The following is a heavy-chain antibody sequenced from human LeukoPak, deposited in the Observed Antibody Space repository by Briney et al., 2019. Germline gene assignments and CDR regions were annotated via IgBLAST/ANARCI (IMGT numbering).Heavy chain of an antibody. CDR3: ALVMTTVTKGPFDY. J-gene: IGHJ4*02. V-gene: IGHV3-66*01. CDR2: IYSGGST. Sequence: PGGPLRLSCAASGFTVSSNYMSWVRQAPGKGLEWVSVIYSGGSTYYADSVKGRFTISRDNSKNTLYLQMNSLRAEDTAVYYCALVMTTVTKGPFDYWGQGTLVTVSS. CDR1: GFTVSSNY. D-gene: IGHD4-17*01.